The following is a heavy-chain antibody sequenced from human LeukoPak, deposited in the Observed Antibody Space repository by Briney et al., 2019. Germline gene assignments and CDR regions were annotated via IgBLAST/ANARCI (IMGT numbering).Heavy chain of an antibody. D-gene: IGHD3-10*01. CDR1: TFTCSSYT. J-gene: IGHJ4*02. CDR2: ISPSGNSK. V-gene: IGHV3-21*01. CDR3: VRDFLGESGAGGY. Sequence: GGSLSLACATSTFTCSSYTRNGVRQARGKGRESVSSISPSGNSKHHADSVKGRFTISRDNAENTLYMQMNSLRAEDTGVYYCVRDFLGESGAGGYWGQGTLVTVSS.